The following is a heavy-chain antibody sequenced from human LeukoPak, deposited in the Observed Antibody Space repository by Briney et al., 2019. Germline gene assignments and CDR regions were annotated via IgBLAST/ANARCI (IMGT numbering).Heavy chain of an antibody. V-gene: IGHV3-30*18. Sequence: GRSLRLSCAASGFTFSSYGMHWVRQAPGKGLEWVAVISYDGSNKYYADSVKGRFTISRDNSKNTLYLQMNSLRAEDTAVYYCAKDIMYSSRLMDVWGQGTTVTVSS. J-gene: IGHJ6*02. D-gene: IGHD6-13*01. CDR2: ISYDGSNK. CDR3: AKDIMYSSRLMDV. CDR1: GFTFSSYG.